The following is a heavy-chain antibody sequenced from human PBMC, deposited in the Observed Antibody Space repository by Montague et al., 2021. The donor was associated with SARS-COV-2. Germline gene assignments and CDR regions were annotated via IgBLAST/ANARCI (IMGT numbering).Heavy chain of an antibody. CDR3: ARIPVGSKYYFDF. D-gene: IGHD2-2*01. CDR1: GDSVSSNIAT. Sequence: CAISGDSVSSNIATWNWIRQSPSRGLGWLGRTYYRSKWYNDYAESMKSRITIDPDTSKHQFSLHLNSVTPEDTAVYYCARIPVGSKYYFDFWGQGTLVTVSS. J-gene: IGHJ4*02. V-gene: IGHV6-1*01. CDR2: TYYRSKWYN.